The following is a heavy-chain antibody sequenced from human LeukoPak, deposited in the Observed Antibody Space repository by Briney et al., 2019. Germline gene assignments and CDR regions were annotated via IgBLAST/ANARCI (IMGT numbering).Heavy chain of an antibody. CDR3: AKDALDSSGYYLGEYFQH. D-gene: IGHD3-22*01. CDR1: GFRFNRFS. CDR2: ISGSGGST. Sequence: GSLRLSCAASGFRFNRFSTSWVRQAPGTGLEWVSAISGSGGSTYYADSVKGRFTISRDNSKNTLYLQMNSLRAEDTAVYYCAKDALDSSGYYLGEYFQHWGQGTLVTVSS. J-gene: IGHJ1*01. V-gene: IGHV3-23*01.